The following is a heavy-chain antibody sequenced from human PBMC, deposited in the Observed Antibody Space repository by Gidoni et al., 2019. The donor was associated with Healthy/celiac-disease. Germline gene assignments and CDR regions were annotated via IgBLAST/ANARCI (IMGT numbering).Heavy chain of an antibody. J-gene: IGHJ4*02. D-gene: IGHD6-6*01. CDR1: GGTFSSYA. CDR3: ARKYSSSPHYYFDY. V-gene: IGHV1-69*01. Sequence: QVQLVQSGAEVKKPGSSVKVSCKASGGTFSSYAISWVRQAPGQGLEWMGGIIPIFGTANYAQKFQGRVTITADESTSTAYMELSSLRSEDTAVYYCARKYSSSPHYYFDYWGQGTLVTVSS. CDR2: IIPIFGTA.